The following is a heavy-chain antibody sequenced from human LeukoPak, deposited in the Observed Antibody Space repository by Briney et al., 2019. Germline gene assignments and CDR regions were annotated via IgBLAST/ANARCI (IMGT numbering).Heavy chain of an antibody. CDR3: ARESGRGGYDIGL. CDR2: ITYDGSNQ. CDR1: GFTVSTNY. J-gene: IGHJ5*02. Sequence: PGGPLRLSCAASGFTVSTNYMNWVRQAPGKGLEWVAVITYDGSNQYYADSVKGRFTISRDNSKSTLFLQMNSLRVEDTAAYFCARESGRGGYDIGLWGQGTLVTVSS. D-gene: IGHD3-9*01. V-gene: IGHV3-30-3*01.